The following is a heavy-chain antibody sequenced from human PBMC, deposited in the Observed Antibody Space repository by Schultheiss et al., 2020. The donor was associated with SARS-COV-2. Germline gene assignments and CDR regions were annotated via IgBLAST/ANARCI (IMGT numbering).Heavy chain of an antibody. CDR2: IDWDDDK. CDR3: ARNRGYGGNSNYYYYGMDV. CDR1: GFSLSTSGMR. V-gene: IGHV2-70*04. Sequence: GPTLVKPTQTLTLTCTFSGFSLSTSGMRVSWIRQPPGKALEWLARIDWDDDKFYSTSLKSRLTITKDTSKNQVVLTMTNMDPVDTATYYCARNRGYGGNSNYYYYGMDVWGQGTTVTVSS. J-gene: IGHJ6*02. D-gene: IGHD4-23*01.